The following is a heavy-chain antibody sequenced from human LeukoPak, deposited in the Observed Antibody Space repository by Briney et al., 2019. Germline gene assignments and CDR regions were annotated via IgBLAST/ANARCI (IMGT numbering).Heavy chain of an antibody. CDR2: IYHSGTT. Sequence: PSETLSLTCTVSGGSIGSHYWSWIRQPPGEGLEWIGYIYHSGTTSYNPSLKSRVTISVDTSKNQFSLKLSSVTAADTAVYYCARDYYDSRGEAFDIWGLGTMVTVSS. CDR1: GGSIGSHY. J-gene: IGHJ3*02. D-gene: IGHD3-22*01. V-gene: IGHV4-59*11. CDR3: ARDYYDSRGEAFDI.